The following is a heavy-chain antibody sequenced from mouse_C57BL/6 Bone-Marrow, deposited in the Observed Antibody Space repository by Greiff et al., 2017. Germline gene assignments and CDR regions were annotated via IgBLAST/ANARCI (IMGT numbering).Heavy chain of an antibody. Sequence: EANLVESGGGLVQPGGSLKLSCAASGFTFSDYYMYWVRQTPEKRLEWVAYISNGGGSTYYPDTVKGRFTISRDNAKNTLYLQMSRLTSEDTAMYYCERQDYYSSNQDYYAVDYWGQGTSVTVSS. J-gene: IGHJ4*01. D-gene: IGHD1-1*01. CDR2: ISNGGGST. CDR1: GFTFSDYY. CDR3: ERQDYYSSNQDYYAVDY. V-gene: IGHV5-12*01.